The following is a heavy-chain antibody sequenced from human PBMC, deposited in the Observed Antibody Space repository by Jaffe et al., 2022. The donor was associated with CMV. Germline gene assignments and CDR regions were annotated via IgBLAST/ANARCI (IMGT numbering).Heavy chain of an antibody. D-gene: IGHD3-10*01. V-gene: IGHV3-7*03. CDR3: ARSVWFEFDF. Sequence: EVQLVESGGGLVQPGGSLRLSCAASRFTFSSYWMTWVRQAPGKGLEWVAIIKQDGSEKYYLDSVKGRFTISRDNANNSLYLQMNSLRAEDTAVYYCARSVWFEFDFWGQGTLVTVSS. J-gene: IGHJ4*02. CDR2: IKQDGSEK. CDR1: RFTFSSYW.